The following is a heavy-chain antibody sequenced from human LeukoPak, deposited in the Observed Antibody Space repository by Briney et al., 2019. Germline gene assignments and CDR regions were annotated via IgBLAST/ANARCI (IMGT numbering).Heavy chain of an antibody. CDR1: GYSFTSYW. Sequence: GESLKISCKGSGYSFTSYWISWVRQMPGKGLEWMGTIDPSDSYTNYSPSFQGHVTISADKSISTAYLQWTSPKASDTAIYYCARQPLVRDCGGDREFDYWGQGTRVSVSS. J-gene: IGHJ4*02. D-gene: IGHD2-21*02. CDR2: IDPSDSYT. CDR3: ARQPLVRDCGGDREFDY. V-gene: IGHV5-10-1*01.